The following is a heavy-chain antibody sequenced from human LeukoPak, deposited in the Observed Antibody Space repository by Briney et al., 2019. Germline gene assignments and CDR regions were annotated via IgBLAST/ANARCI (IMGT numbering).Heavy chain of an antibody. D-gene: IGHD5-18*01. CDR2: IYHSGST. J-gene: IGHJ5*02. CDR1: GGSISSGGYY. Sequence: SETLSLTCTVSGGSISSGGYYWSWIRQPPGKGLEWIGYIYHSGSTNYNPSLKSRVTISVDTSKNQFSLKLSSVTAADTAVYYCARRRYSYGHGWFDPWGQGTLVTVSS. V-gene: IGHV4-61*08. CDR3: ARRRYSYGHGWFDP.